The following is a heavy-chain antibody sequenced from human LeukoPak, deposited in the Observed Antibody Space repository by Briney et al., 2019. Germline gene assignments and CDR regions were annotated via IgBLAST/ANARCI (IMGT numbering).Heavy chain of an antibody. Sequence: GGSLRLSCAASGFTFSSYSMNWVRQAPGKGLEWVSYISSSSSTLYYADSVKGRFTISRDNAKNSLYLQMNSLRAEDTAVYHCARDPFRRITMVRDAFDIWGQGTMVTVSS. J-gene: IGHJ3*02. CDR2: ISSSSSTL. V-gene: IGHV3-48*01. CDR3: ARDPFRRITMVRDAFDI. CDR1: GFTFSSYS. D-gene: IGHD3-10*01.